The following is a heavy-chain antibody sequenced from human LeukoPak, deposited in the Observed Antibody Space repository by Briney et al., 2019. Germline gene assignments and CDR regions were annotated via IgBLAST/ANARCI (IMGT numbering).Heavy chain of an antibody. CDR1: GGSFSGYY. D-gene: IGHD4-11*01. Sequence: SETLSLTCAVYGGSFSGYYWSWIRQPPGKGLEWIGEINHSGSTNYNPSLKSRVTISVDTSKNQFSLKLSSVTAADTAVYYCARVESTVTTPYGYWGQGTLVTVSS. CDR3: ARVESTVTTPYGY. J-gene: IGHJ4*02. V-gene: IGHV4-34*01. CDR2: INHSGST.